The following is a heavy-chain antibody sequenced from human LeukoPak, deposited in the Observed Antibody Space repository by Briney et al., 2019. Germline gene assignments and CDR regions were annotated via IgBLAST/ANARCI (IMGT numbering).Heavy chain of an antibody. D-gene: IGHD2-21*02. V-gene: IGHV3-11*01. CDR1: GFTFSDYY. Sequence: GGSLRLSCAASGFTFSDYYMSWIRQAPGKGLEWVSYISSSGSTIYYADSVKGRFTISRDNAKNLLYLQMNSLRVEDAAVYYCVRGPSDSSLPGPWGQGTLVTVSS. CDR3: VRGPSDSSLPGP. J-gene: IGHJ5*02. CDR2: ISSSGSTI.